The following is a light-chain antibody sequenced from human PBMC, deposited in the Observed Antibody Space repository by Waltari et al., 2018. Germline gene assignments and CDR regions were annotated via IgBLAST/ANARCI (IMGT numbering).Light chain of an antibody. V-gene: IGLV4-69*01. CDR3: QSWDAEAVV. Sequence: QLVVTQSPSASASLGASVKLTCTLSSGHATYAIAWHQQQSDTRPRFLMRVNSDGGHNNGEVISDRLSVSSSGAERYLPIASLQSEDEAEYYCQSWDAEAVVFGGGTKVTGL. J-gene: IGLJ2*01. CDR1: SGHATYA. CDR2: VNSDGGH.